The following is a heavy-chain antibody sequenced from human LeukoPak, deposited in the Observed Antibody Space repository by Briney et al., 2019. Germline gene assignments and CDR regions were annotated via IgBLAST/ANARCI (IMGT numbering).Heavy chain of an antibody. Sequence: PGGSLRLSCAASGFTFSDYYMSWIRQAPGKGLEWVSYISSSGSTIYYADSVKGRFTISRDNAKNSLYLQMNSLRAEDTAMYYCARDKRAHYYGSGSYYNRPNLFDYWGQGTLVTVSS. CDR3: ARDKRAHYYGSGSYYNRPNLFDY. CDR1: GFTFSDYY. J-gene: IGHJ4*02. V-gene: IGHV3-11*01. D-gene: IGHD3-10*01. CDR2: ISSSGSTI.